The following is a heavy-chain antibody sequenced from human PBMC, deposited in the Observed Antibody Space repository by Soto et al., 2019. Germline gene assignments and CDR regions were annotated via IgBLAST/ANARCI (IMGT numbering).Heavy chain of an antibody. CDR3: ARDPGRITIFGVVKYYYGMDV. D-gene: IGHD3-3*01. CDR2: IYHSGST. CDR1: GGSISSSNW. Sequence: QVQLQESGPGLVKPSGTLSLTCAVSGGSISSSNWWSWVRQPPGKGLEWIGEIYHSGSTNYTPSLKIRVTISVDKSKNQFSLKLSSVTAADTAVYYCARDPGRITIFGVVKYYYGMDVWGQGTTVTVSS. J-gene: IGHJ6*02. V-gene: IGHV4-4*02.